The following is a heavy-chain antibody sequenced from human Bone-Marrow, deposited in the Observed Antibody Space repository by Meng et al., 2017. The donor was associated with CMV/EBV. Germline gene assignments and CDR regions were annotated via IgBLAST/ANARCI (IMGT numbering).Heavy chain of an antibody. CDR3: ARDPRPRYYYDSSPL. J-gene: IGHJ4*02. D-gene: IGHD3-22*01. CDR1: GFTFSSYE. CDR2: ISSSGSTI. Sequence: GGSLRLSCAASGFTFSSYEMNWVRQAPGKGLEWVSYISSSGSTIYYADSVKGRFTISRDNAKNSLYLQMNSLRAEDTAVYYCARDPRPRYYYDSSPLWGQGTLVTVSS. V-gene: IGHV3-48*03.